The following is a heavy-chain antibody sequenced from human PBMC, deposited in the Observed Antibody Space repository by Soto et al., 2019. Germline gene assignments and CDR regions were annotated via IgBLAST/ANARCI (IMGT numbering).Heavy chain of an antibody. Sequence: EVQLLESGGGLVQPGGSLRLSCAASGFTFSSYAMSWVRQAPGKGLEWVSSISGSGGNAYYADSVKGWFSISRDNSKNTLRLQVNCLRSYDTAVYYCAKDGVIWSYHPYDYFGMDVWGQGTTVTVSS. CDR1: GFTFSSYA. D-gene: IGHD1-26*01. J-gene: IGHJ6*02. CDR2: ISGSGGNA. V-gene: IGHV3-23*01. CDR3: AKDGVIWSYHPYDYFGMDV.